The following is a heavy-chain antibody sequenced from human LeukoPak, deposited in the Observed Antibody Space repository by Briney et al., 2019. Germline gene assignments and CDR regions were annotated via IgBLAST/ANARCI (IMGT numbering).Heavy chain of an antibody. CDR3: ARDRVVPAAIYYYYYGMDV. J-gene: IGHJ6*02. V-gene: IGHV1-18*01. CDR1: GYTFTSYG. Sequence: ASVTVSCKASGYTFTSYGISWVRQAPGQGLEWMGWISAYNGNTNYAQKLQGRVTMTTDTSTSTAYMELRSLRSDDTAVYYCARDRVVPAAIYYYYYGMDVWGQGTTVTVSS. CDR2: ISAYNGNT. D-gene: IGHD2-2*01.